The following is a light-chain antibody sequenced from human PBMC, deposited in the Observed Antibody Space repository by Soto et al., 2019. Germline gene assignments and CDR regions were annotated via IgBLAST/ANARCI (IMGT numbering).Light chain of an antibody. Sequence: QSALTQPASVSGSPGQSITISCTGTSSDVGSYKFVSWYQQYPGKAPKLMIYEGSKRPSGVSNRFSGSKSGNTASLTISGLQAEDEADYYCSSYTSSRAYVFGIGTKVTV. CDR3: SSYTSSRAYV. J-gene: IGLJ1*01. CDR1: SSDVGSYKF. CDR2: EGS. V-gene: IGLV2-14*02.